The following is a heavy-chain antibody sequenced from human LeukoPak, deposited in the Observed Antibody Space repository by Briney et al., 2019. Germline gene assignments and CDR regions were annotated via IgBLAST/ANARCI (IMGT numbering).Heavy chain of an antibody. V-gene: IGHV4-34*01. D-gene: IGHD2-2*01. J-gene: IGHJ4*02. Sequence: SETLSLTCAVYGGACRGYDWSWIREPPGKGLEWIGEINHSGSTNYNPSLKSRVTISVDTSKNQFSLKLSSVTAADTAVYYCARGLGYCSSTSCYYDYWGQGTLVTVSS. CDR3: ARGLGYCSSTSCYYDY. CDR1: GGACRGYD. CDR2: INHSGST.